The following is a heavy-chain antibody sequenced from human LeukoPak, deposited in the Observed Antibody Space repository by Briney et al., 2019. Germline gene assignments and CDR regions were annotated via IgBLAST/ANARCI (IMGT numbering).Heavy chain of an antibody. Sequence: ASVKVSCKASGYTFTSYAMHRVRQAPGQRLEWMGWINAGNGNTKYSQKFQGRVTITRDTSASTAYMELSSLRSEDTAVYYCARDQGVTMIRYYFDYWGQGTLVTVSS. CDR2: INAGNGNT. V-gene: IGHV1-3*01. CDR1: GYTFTSYA. J-gene: IGHJ4*02. D-gene: IGHD3-22*01. CDR3: ARDQGVTMIRYYFDY.